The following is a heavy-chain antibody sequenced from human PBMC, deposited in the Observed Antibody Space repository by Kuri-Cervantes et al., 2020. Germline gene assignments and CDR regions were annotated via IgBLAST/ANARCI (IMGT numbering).Heavy chain of an antibody. D-gene: IGHD1-26*01. CDR3: ASTKWELLNTPPLDY. J-gene: IGHJ4*02. Sequence: LSLTCAASGFTFSSYSMNWVRQAPGKGPEWISYISSSSSTIYYADSVKGRFTISRDNAKNSLYLQMNSLRAEDAAVYYCASTKWELLNTPPLDYWGQGTLVTVSS. CDR2: ISSSSSTI. CDR1: GFTFSSYS. V-gene: IGHV3-48*01.